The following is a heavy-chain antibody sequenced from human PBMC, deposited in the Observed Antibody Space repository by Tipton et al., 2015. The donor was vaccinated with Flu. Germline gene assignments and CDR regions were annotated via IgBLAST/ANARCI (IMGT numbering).Heavy chain of an antibody. V-gene: IGHV4-39*02. J-gene: IGHJ4*02. CDR2: IYFSVST. CDR1: GGSISDNNYY. Sequence: TLSLTCTVSGGSISDNNYYWGWIRQPPGKGLEWIANIYFSVSTYYNPSLKSRVSISVDTSKSHFSLKLSSVTAADSAVYYCARDIFGYGNFDSWGQGTLVTVSS. CDR3: ARDIFGYGNFDS. D-gene: IGHD3-3*02.